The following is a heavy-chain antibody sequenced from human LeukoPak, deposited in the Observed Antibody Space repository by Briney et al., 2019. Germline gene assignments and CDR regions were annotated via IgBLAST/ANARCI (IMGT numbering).Heavy chain of an antibody. CDR1: GGTFSSYA. CDR2: IIPIFGTA. Sequence: SVKVSCKASGGTFSSYAISWVRQAPGQGLEWMGRIIPIFGTANYAQKFQGRVTITTDESTSTAYMELSSLRSEDTAVYYCARGGIWDFWRYIRHWGQGTLVTVSS. CDR3: ARGGIWDFWRYIRH. D-gene: IGHD3-3*01. J-gene: IGHJ4*02. V-gene: IGHV1-69*05.